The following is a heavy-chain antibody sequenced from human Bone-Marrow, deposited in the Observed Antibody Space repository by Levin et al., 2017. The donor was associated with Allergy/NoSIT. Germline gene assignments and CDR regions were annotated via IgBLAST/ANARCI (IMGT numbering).Heavy chain of an antibody. D-gene: IGHD6-19*01. CDR1: GGSLSTAS. Sequence: SQTLSLTCTVSGGSLSTASWTWIRQPPGKGLEWIGFIDYGGSTDYNPSLKSRVTISVDTSKNQFSLRLSSVTAADTAVYYCARGGAVTDLYYFDYWGQGTLVTVSS. J-gene: IGHJ4*02. CDR2: IDYGGST. V-gene: IGHV4-59*01. CDR3: ARGGAVTDLYYFDY.